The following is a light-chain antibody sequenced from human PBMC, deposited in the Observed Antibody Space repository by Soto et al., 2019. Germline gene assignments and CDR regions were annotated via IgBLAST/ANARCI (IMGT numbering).Light chain of an antibody. CDR3: QQRSNWPPIT. Sequence: EMVMTQSPATLSVSPGARAPLSCRASQSVSSNLAWYQQKPGQAPRLLIYGASNRATGIPDRFSGSGSGTDFTLTVSRLEPEDFAVYFCQQRSNWPPITFGQGTRLEIK. V-gene: IGKV3D-20*02. J-gene: IGKJ5*01. CDR1: QSVSSN. CDR2: GAS.